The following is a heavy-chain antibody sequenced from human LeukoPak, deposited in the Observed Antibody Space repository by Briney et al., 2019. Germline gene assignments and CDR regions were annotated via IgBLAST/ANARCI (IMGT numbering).Heavy chain of an antibody. CDR1: GVSVSSGSYY. V-gene: IGHV4-61*01. Sequence: SETLSLTCTVSGVSVSSGSYYWSWIRQPPGKGLEWIGYLYYSGSTNYNPSLKSRVTISVDTSKNQFSLKLSSVTAADTAVYYWARESSLYDILTGYSHDAFDIWGQGTMVTVSS. CDR3: ARESSLYDILTGYSHDAFDI. CDR2: LYYSGST. D-gene: IGHD3-9*01. J-gene: IGHJ3*02.